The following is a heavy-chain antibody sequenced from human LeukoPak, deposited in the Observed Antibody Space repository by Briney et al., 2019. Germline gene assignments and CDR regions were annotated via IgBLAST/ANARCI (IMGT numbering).Heavy chain of an antibody. CDR1: GFTFRTYW. CDR3: ARGDKQLVFNRNKGGFDP. J-gene: IGHJ5*02. D-gene: IGHD6-13*01. CDR2: IKQDGNEK. Sequence: QTGGSLRLSCAASGFTFRTYWMSWVRQAPGKGLEWVANIKQDGNEKYYVDSVKGRFTISRDNSKNTLYLQMNSLRAEDTALYYCARGDKQLVFNRNKGGFDPWGQGTLVTVSS. V-gene: IGHV3-7*01.